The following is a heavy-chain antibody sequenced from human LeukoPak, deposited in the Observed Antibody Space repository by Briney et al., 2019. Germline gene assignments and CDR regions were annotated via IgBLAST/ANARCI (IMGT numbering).Heavy chain of an antibody. Sequence: GGSLRLSCAASGFTFSSYAMSWVRQAPGKGLEWVSGISGSGGSTYYADSVKGRFTISRDNSKNTLYLQMNSLRAEDTAVYYCAKDTYYYDSSGYHAFDIWGQGTMVTVSS. J-gene: IGHJ3*02. D-gene: IGHD3-22*01. V-gene: IGHV3-23*01. CDR3: AKDTYYYDSSGYHAFDI. CDR2: ISGSGGST. CDR1: GFTFSSYA.